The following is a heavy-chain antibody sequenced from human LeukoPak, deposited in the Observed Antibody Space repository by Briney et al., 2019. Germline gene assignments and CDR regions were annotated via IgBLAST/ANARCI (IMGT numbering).Heavy chain of an antibody. Sequence: GGSLRLSCAASGFTFSSYSMNWVRQAPGKGLEWVSVISRGGDDIYYAESVKGRFTISRDNSKNTLFLQMNSLRTVDTAVYYCAKSSTPTSCRNLDFWGQGTLATVSS. CDR2: ISRGGDDI. CDR3: AKSSTPTSCRNLDF. CDR1: GFTFSSYS. J-gene: IGHJ4*02. V-gene: IGHV3-23*01. D-gene: IGHD1-14*01.